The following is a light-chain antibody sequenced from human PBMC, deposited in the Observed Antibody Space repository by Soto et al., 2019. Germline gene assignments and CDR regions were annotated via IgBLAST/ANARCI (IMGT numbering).Light chain of an antibody. CDR1: QRVSNNIY. CDR3: QQYGNSPQT. V-gene: IGKV3-20*01. Sequence: IVLTQSASPLSWSPGERATLSSRASQRVSNNIYIAWYQQKPGQAPRLLIHGASSRATGIPNRFSGSGSGTDFTLTISRLEPEDFAVYYCQQYGNSPQTFGQGTKVDIK. J-gene: IGKJ1*01. CDR2: GAS.